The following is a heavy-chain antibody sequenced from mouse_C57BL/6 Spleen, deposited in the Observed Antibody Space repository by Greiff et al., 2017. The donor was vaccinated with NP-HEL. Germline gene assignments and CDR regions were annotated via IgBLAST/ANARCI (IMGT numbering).Heavy chain of an antibody. CDR2: INPSSGYT. J-gene: IGHJ2*01. D-gene: IGHD3-2*02. CDR3: ARRGDSSGSRGYFDY. CDR1: GYTFTSYT. V-gene: IGHV1-4*01. Sequence: QVQLKQSGAELARPGASVKMSCKASGYTFTSYTMHWVKQRPGQGLEWIGYINPSSGYTKYNQKFKDKATLTADKSSSTAYMQLSSLTSEDSAVYYCARRGDSSGSRGYFDYWGQGTTLTVSS.